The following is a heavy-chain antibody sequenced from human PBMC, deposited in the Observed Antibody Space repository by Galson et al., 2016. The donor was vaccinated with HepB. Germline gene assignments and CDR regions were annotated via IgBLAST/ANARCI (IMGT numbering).Heavy chain of an antibody. CDR1: GGSISTYY. V-gene: IGHV4-59*01. J-gene: IGHJ4*02. D-gene: IGHD6-19*01. CDR3: ARGDSTGWYRFDS. CDR2: IYYSGST. Sequence: SETLSLTCIVSGGSISTYYWHWIRQPPGKGLEWIGYIYYSGSTNSNPSLKSRVTISVGTSKNQFSLKLSSVTAADTAVYFCARGDSTGWYRFDSWGQGTLVTVSS.